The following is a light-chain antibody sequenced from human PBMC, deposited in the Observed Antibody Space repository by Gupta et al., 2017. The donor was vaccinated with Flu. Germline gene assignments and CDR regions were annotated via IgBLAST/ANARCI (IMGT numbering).Light chain of an antibody. Sequence: QSALTQPASVSGSPGPSITISCIGTSSDVGGYNYVSWYQQHPGKAPKLMIYEVSNRPSGVSIRFSGSKSDNTASLTISGLQAEDEADYYCSSYTGSNTHVFGTGTKVTVL. CDR1: SSDVGGYNY. CDR2: EVS. CDR3: SSYTGSNTHV. V-gene: IGLV2-14*01. J-gene: IGLJ1*01.